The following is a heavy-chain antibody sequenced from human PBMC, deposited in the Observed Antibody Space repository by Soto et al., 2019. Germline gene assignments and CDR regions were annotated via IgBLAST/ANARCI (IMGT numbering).Heavy chain of an antibody. J-gene: IGHJ3*02. CDR2: ISWNSDNI. D-gene: IGHD4-17*01. V-gene: IGHV3-9*01. CDR3: AKDLYGNYGDAFDI. Sequence: SLSLSCAASRFTFADYAMHWVRQAPGKGLEWVSGISWNSDNIGYADSVKGQFTISRDNVKNSLYLQMNSLRAEVTALYYCAKDLYGNYGDAFDIWGQGVMVTVSS. CDR1: RFTFADYA.